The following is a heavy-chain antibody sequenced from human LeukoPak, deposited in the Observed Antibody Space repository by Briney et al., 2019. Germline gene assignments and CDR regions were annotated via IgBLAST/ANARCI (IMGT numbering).Heavy chain of an antibody. CDR1: GGSISSYY. J-gene: IGHJ4*02. D-gene: IGHD2-15*01. V-gene: IGHV4-59*01. CDR3: ARVLGSGYSDY. CDR2: TYSSGST. Sequence: PSETLSLTCTVSGGSISSYYWSWIRQPPGKGLEWLGYTYSSGSTNHNPSLKSRVTISVDTSKNQFSLKLSSVTAADTAVYYCARVLGSGYSDYWGQGTLVTVSS.